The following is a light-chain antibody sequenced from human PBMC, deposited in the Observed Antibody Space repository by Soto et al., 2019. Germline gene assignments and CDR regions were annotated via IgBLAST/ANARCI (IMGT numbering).Light chain of an antibody. CDR2: AAS. J-gene: IGKJ1*01. Sequence: DIQMTQSPSSLSSSVGDRVTITCRASQSISSYLNWYQQRAGLAPRLLIYAASSLQNGVPPRFSGSGSGTDFTLTISSLQPEDFATYFCQQTYSAPPTFGQGTK. CDR1: QSISSY. V-gene: IGKV1-39*01. CDR3: QQTYSAPPT.